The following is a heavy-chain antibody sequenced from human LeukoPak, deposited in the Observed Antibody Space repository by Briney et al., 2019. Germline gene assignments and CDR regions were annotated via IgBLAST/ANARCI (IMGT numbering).Heavy chain of an antibody. CDR3: ARGHIYYYDSSGPYNWFDP. Sequence: GGSLRLSCAASGFTFSSYWMSWVRQAPGKGLEWVANIKQDGSEKYYVDSVKGRFTISRDNAKNSLYLQMNSLRAEDTAVYYCARGHIYYYDSSGPYNWFDPWGQGTLVTVSS. V-gene: IGHV3-7*01. D-gene: IGHD3-22*01. CDR2: IKQDGSEK. J-gene: IGHJ5*02. CDR1: GFTFSSYW.